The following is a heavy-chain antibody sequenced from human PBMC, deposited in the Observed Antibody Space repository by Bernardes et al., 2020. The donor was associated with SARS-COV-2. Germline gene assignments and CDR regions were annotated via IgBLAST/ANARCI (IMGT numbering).Heavy chain of an antibody. CDR1: GFTFSSYW. D-gene: IGHD3-22*01. CDR3: ASDRHYYYDSSGFDY. V-gene: IGHV3-7*01. J-gene: IGHJ4*02. Sequence: GGSLRLSCAASGFTFSSYWMSWVRQAPGKGLEWVANIKQDGSEKYYVDSVKGRFTISRDNAKNSLYLQMNSLRAEDTAVYYCASDRHYYYDSSGFDYWGQGTLVTVSS. CDR2: IKQDGSEK.